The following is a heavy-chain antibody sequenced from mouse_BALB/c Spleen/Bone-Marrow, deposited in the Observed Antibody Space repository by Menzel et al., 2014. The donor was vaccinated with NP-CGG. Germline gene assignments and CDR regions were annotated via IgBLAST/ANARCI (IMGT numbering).Heavy chain of an antibody. CDR2: IRSKSNNYAT. Sequence: EVMLVESGGGLVQPKGSLKLSCAASGFTFNTYAMNWVRQAPGKGLEWVARIRSKSNNYATYYADSVKDRFTISRDDSQSMLYLQMNNLKTEDTAMYYCVRHEGGYGYDAWFAYWSQGTLVTVSA. CDR1: GFTFNTYA. CDR3: VRHEGGYGYDAWFAY. V-gene: IGHV10-1*02. J-gene: IGHJ3*01. D-gene: IGHD2-2*01.